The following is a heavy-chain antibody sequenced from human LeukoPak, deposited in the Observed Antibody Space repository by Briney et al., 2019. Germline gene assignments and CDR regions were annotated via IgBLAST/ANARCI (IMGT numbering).Heavy chain of an antibody. V-gene: IGHV4-59*12. CDR1: GGSNSSYY. D-gene: IGHD3-3*01. J-gene: IGHJ3*02. CDR3: AREKIGPALTIFGVDAFDI. CDR2: IYYNGST. Sequence: SETLSLTCSVCGGSNSSYYWRWIRQPRGKGLEWSGYIYYNGSTNYSPSLKSRVTISVDTSKNQFSLKLSSVTAADTDVYYCAREKIGPALTIFGVDAFDIWGQGTMVTVSS.